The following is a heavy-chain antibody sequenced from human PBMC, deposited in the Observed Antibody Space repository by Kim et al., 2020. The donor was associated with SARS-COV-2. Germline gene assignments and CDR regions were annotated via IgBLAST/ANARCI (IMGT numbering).Heavy chain of an antibody. V-gene: IGHV4-39*06. CDR2: IYYSGST. Sequence: SETLSLTCTVSGGSISSSSYYWGWIRQPPGKGLEWIGSIYYSGSTYYNPSLKSRVTISVDTSKNQFALKLSSVTAADTAVYYCARDGVLRYFLDYYGMDVWGQGTTVTVSS. D-gene: IGHD3-9*01. J-gene: IGHJ6*02. CDR3: ARDGVLRYFLDYYGMDV. CDR1: GGSISSSSYY.